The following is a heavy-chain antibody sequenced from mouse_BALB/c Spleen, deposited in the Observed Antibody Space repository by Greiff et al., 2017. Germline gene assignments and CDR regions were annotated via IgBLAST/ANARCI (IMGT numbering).Heavy chain of an antibody. J-gene: IGHJ4*01. V-gene: IGHV5-6-5*01. D-gene: IGHD2-3*01. CDR3: ARAWDGYYGGDAMDY. CDR2: ISSGGST. CDR1: GFTFSSYA. Sequence: EVMLVESGGGLVKPGGSLKLSCAASGFTFSSYAMSWVRQTPEKRLEWVASISSGGSTYYPDSVKGRFTISRDNARNILYLQMSSLRSEDTAMYYCARAWDGYYGGDAMDYWGQGTSVTVSS.